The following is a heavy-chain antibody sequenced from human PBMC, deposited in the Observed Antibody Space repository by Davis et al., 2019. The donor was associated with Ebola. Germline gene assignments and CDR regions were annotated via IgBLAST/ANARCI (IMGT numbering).Heavy chain of an antibody. CDR1: GFTFSSYA. CDR3: ARAQLWGPFDY. V-gene: IGHV3-30-3*01. Sequence: PGGSLRLSCAASGFTFSSYAMHWVRQAPGKGLEWVAVISYDGSNKYYADSVKGRFTISRDNSKNTLYLQMNSLRAEDTAVYYCARAQLWGPFDYWGQGTLVTVSS. CDR2: ISYDGSNK. D-gene: IGHD5-18*01. J-gene: IGHJ4*02.